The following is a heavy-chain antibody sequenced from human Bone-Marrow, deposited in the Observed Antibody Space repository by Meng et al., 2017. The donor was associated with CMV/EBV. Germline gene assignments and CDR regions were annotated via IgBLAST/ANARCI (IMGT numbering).Heavy chain of an antibody. J-gene: IGHJ3*02. CDR1: GGTFSSSN. CDR3: AREDWSYYGFWSGDSGLDDFDI. V-gene: IGHV1-69*04. Sequence: SVKVSCKASGGTFSSSNISWVRQAPGQGLEWMGRIIPILGIANYAQKFQGRVTITADKSTSTAYMELRSLRSDDTAVYYCAREDWSYYGFWSGDSGLDDFDIWGQGTMVTVSS. CDR2: IIPILGIA. D-gene: IGHD3-3*01.